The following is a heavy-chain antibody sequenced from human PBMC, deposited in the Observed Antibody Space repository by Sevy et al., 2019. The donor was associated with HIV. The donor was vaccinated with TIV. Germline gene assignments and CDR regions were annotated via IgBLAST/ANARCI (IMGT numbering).Heavy chain of an antibody. D-gene: IGHD2-15*01. Sequence: GGSLRLSCAASEITLSNYAMNWVRRAPGRGLEWVSAISGSGGSTDYADSVKGRFTISRDNSKNTLSLQMHSLRVEDTAVYYCAKDRAVLVGDAFDLWGQGTMVTVSS. CDR2: ISGSGGST. V-gene: IGHV3-23*01. CDR3: AKDRAVLVGDAFDL. J-gene: IGHJ3*01. CDR1: EITLSNYA.